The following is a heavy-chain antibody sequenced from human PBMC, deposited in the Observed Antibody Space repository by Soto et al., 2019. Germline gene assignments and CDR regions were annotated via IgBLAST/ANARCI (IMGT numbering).Heavy chain of an antibody. D-gene: IGHD6-6*01. J-gene: IGHJ4*02. Sequence: QVQLVESGGGVVQPGRSLRLSCAASGFTFSSYAMHWVRQAPGKGLEWVAVISYDGSNKYYADSVKGRFTISRDNSKNTLYLQMNSLRAEDTAVYYCARERAARAFDYWGQGTLVTVSS. CDR1: GFTFSSYA. CDR2: ISYDGSNK. CDR3: ARERAARAFDY. V-gene: IGHV3-30-3*01.